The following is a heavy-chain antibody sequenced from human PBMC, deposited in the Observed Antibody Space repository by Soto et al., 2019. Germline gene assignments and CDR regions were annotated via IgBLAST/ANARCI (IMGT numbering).Heavy chain of an antibody. J-gene: IGHJ4*02. CDR2: INPFDGSR. CDR3: SRVDPGETSPFDH. V-gene: IGHV1-46*03. Sequence: GASVKVSCKASAYTFTSYYIHWVRQAPGQGLEWMGWINPFDGSRMFAQSFQGRVTMTRDTSTSTVYMEVSSLRSEDTAVYYCSRVDPGETSPFDHWGQGTLVTVSS. D-gene: IGHD3-10*01. CDR1: AYTFTSYY.